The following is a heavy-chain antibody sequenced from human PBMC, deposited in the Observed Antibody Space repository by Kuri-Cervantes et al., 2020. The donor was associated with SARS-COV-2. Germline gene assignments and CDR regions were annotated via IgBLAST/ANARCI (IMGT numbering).Heavy chain of an antibody. Sequence: CTVLGGSISSSGHYWSWIRQHPGKGPEWLGYIYESGRTYYSPSLKGRVTISADTSKNQFSLKLQSVTTADTAIYYCGGLYFLAADNTEADYWGRGTLVTVSS. J-gene: IGHJ4*02. CDR2: IYESGRT. V-gene: IGHV4-31*02. D-gene: IGHD3-3*01. CDR3: GGLYFLAADNTEADY. CDR1: GGSISSSGHY.